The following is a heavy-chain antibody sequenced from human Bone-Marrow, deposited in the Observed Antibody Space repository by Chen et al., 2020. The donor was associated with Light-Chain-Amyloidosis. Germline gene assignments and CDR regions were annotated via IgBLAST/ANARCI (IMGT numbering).Heavy chain of an antibody. CDR3: ARALRYCGGDCYFWSWFDP. CDR2: IIPILGIA. J-gene: IGHJ5*02. CDR1: GDTFSRYA. D-gene: IGHD2-21*02. Sequence: QVLLVQSGAEVKKPGSSVSVSCKASGDTFSRYAISWVRQAPGQGLEWLGRIIPILGIANYAQKFQGRVTITADKSTSTAYMELSSLRSEDTAVYYCARALRYCGGDCYFWSWFDPWGQGTLVTVSS. V-gene: IGHV1-69*04.